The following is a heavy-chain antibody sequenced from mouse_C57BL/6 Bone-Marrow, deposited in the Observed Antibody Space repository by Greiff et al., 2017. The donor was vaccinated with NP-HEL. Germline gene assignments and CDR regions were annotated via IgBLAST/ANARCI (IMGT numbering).Heavy chain of an antibody. V-gene: IGHV5-4*03. J-gene: IGHJ3*01. CDR1: GFTFSSYA. CDR2: ISDGGSYT. CDR3: ARVYYSNYVPY. Sequence: EVKVVESGGGLVKPGGSLKLSCAASGFTFSSYAMSWVRQTPEKRLEWVATISDGGSYTYYPDNVKGRFTISRDNAKNNLYLQMSHLKSEDTAMYYCARVYYSNYVPYWGQGTLVTVSA. D-gene: IGHD2-5*01.